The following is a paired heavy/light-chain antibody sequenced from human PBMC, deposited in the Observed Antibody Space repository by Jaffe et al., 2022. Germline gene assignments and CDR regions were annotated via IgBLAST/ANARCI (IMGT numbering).Light chain of an antibody. CDR1: QSVLYSSNNKNY. Sequence: DIVMTQSPDSLAVSLGERATINCKSSQSVLYSSNNKNYLAWYQQKPGQPPKLLIYWASTRESGVPDRFSGSGSGTDFTLTISSLQAEDVAVYYCQQYYSTPMVTFGPGTKVDIK. CDR3: QQYYSTPMVT. V-gene: IGKV4-1*01. CDR2: WAS. J-gene: IGKJ3*01.
Heavy chain of an antibody. Sequence: QVQLVQSGAEVKKPGSSVKVSCKASGGTFSSYAISWVRQAPGQGLEWMGGIIPIFGTANYAQKFQGRVTITTDESTSTAYMELSSLRSEDTAVYYCARARPYDYVWGSYRYYYMDVWGKGTTVTVSS. V-gene: IGHV1-69*05. CDR1: GGTFSSYA. J-gene: IGHJ6*03. CDR3: ARARPYDYVWGSYRYYYMDV. CDR2: IIPIFGTA. D-gene: IGHD3-16*02.